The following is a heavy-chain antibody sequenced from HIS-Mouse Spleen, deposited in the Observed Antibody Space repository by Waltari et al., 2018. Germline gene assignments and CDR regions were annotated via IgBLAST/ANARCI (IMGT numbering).Heavy chain of an antibody. CDR2: ISSSGSTI. V-gene: IGHV3-11*01. Sequence: QVQLVESGGGLVKPGGSLRLSCAASGFTFHDFYMGLTRQAPGKGLEWVSYISSSGSTIYYADSVKGRFTISRDNAKNSLYLQMNSLRAEDTAVYYCARVVPFRRFDLWGRGTLVTVSS. D-gene: IGHD6-6*01. CDR1: GFTFHDFY. CDR3: ARVVPFRRFDL. J-gene: IGHJ2*01.